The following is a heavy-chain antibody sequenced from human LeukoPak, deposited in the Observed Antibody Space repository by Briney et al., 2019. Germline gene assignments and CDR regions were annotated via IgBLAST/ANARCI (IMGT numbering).Heavy chain of an antibody. CDR2: IYSGGST. CDR3: VRNVDGY. V-gene: IGHV3-53*01. Sequence: GGSLRLSCTVSGFTVSSDSMSWVRQAPGKGLEWVSFIYSGGSTHYSDSVKGRFTISRDSAKNSLYLQMNSLRAEDTAVYYCVRNVDGYWGQGTLVTVSS. CDR1: GFTVSSDS. D-gene: IGHD5-24*01. J-gene: IGHJ4*02.